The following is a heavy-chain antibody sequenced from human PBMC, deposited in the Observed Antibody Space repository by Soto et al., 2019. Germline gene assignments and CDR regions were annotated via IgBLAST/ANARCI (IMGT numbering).Heavy chain of an antibody. CDR1: GFTFSSYW. D-gene: IGHD1-1*01. V-gene: IGHV3-74*01. J-gene: IGHJ3*02. Sequence: EVPLVESGGGLVQPGGSLRLSCAASGFTFSSYWMHWVRQAPGKGLVWVSRIHSDGSSTNYADSVKGRFTISRDNAKNTLYLQMNGLRGEDTAVYYCGRGNLGGFDIWGQGTMVTVSS. CDR2: IHSDGSST. CDR3: GRGNLGGFDI.